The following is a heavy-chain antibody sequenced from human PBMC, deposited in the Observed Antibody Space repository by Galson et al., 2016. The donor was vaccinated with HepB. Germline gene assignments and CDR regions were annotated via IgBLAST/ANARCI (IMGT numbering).Heavy chain of an antibody. Sequence: SVKVSCKASGDSFSNYAISWVRQAPGQGLEWMGGIIPIFWIPKYAQKFQGRVTITADESTSTVYIDLSSLRSEDTAIYYCARNQDVVVEVTPHIYTFDYWGQGTLVTVSS. J-gene: IGHJ4*02. D-gene: IGHD2-15*01. CDR3: ARNQDVVVEVTPHIYTFDY. CDR1: GDSFSNYA. V-gene: IGHV1-69*13. CDR2: IIPIFWIP.